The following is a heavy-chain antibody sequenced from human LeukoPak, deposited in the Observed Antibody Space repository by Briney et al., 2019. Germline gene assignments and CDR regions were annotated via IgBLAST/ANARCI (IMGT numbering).Heavy chain of an antibody. Sequence: GGSLRLSCAASGFTFSSYAMSWVRQAPGKGLEWVSAISGSGGSTYYADSVKGRFTISRDNSKNTLYLQMNSLRAEDTAVYYCAKGGQKRYYYDSSGYRPFDYWGQGTLVTASS. CDR3: AKGGQKRYYYDSSGYRPFDY. J-gene: IGHJ4*02. CDR2: ISGSGGST. V-gene: IGHV3-23*01. D-gene: IGHD3-22*01. CDR1: GFTFSSYA.